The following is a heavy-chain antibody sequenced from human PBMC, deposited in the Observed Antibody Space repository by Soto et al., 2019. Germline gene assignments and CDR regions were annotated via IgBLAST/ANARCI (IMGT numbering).Heavy chain of an antibody. D-gene: IGHD3-10*01. Sequence: QVQLQESGPGLVKPSETLSLTCTVSGGSITNYYCSWFRQPPGKGLEWIGYINYDGYSAYNLSLKRRVTLSKDASKIQFSLMMESVTATDTAVYYCARHGFGPLHGLVDVWGPGTTVIVSS. CDR1: GGSITNYY. CDR3: ARHGFGPLHGLVDV. CDR2: INYDGYS. V-gene: IGHV4-59*08. J-gene: IGHJ6*02.